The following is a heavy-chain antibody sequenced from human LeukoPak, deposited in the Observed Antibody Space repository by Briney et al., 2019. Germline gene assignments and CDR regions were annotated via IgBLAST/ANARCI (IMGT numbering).Heavy chain of an antibody. D-gene: IGHD3-22*01. CDR2: MNPNSGNT. CDR3: VRHYYDYVAFDI. CDR1: GYTFTSYD. V-gene: IGHV1-8*01. Sequence: PLASVKVSCKASGYTFTSYDINWVRQATGQGLEWMGWMNPNSGNTGYAQKFQGRVTMTRNTSITTAYMELSGLRSEDTAVYYCVRHYYDYVAFDIWGQGTMVIVSS. J-gene: IGHJ3*02.